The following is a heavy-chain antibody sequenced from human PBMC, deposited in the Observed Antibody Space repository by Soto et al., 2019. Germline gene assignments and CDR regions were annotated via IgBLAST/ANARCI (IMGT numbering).Heavy chain of an antibody. Sequence: GASVKVSCKASGYTFTSYGISWVRQAPGQGLEWMGWISAYNGNTNYAQKLQGRVTMTTDTSTSTAYMELRSLRSDDTAVYYCARDGSWSSSKIHDAFDIWGQGTMVTVSS. V-gene: IGHV1-18*01. CDR2: ISAYNGNT. D-gene: IGHD6-13*01. J-gene: IGHJ3*02. CDR3: ARDGSWSSSKIHDAFDI. CDR1: GYTFTSYG.